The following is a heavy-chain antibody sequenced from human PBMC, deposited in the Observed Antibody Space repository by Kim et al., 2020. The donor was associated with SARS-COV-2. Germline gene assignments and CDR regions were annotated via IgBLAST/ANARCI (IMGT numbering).Heavy chain of an antibody. J-gene: IGHJ4*02. Sequence: SRVTISVDTSKNQFSLKLSSVTAADTDVYYCARGIYVWGSYRSRGAYFDYWGQGTLVTVSA. CDR3: ARGIYVWGSYRSRGAYFDY. D-gene: IGHD3-16*02. V-gene: IGHV4-34*01.